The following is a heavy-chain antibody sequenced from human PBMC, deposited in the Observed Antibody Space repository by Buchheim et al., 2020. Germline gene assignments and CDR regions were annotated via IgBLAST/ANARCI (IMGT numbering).Heavy chain of an antibody. D-gene: IGHD5-18*01. CDR2: IKQDGSEK. Sequence: EVQLVESGGGLVQPGGSLRLSCAASGFSFSSHWMSWVRQAPGKGLEWVANIKQDGSEKYYVDSVKGRFTISRDNAKNSLYLQMNSLRVEDTAVYYCARDWIQLWLLDYWGQGTL. CDR1: GFSFSSHW. CDR3: ARDWIQLWLLDY. J-gene: IGHJ4*02. V-gene: IGHV3-7*01.